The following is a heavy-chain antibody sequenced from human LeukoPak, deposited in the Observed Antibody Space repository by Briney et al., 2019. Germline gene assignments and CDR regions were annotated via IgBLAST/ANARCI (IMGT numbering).Heavy chain of an antibody. CDR2: IYYSGST. D-gene: IGHD5-18*01. CDR1: GGPISSGGYY. CDR3: ARDGRADTAMVTAV. Sequence: SETLSLTCTVSGGPISSGGYYWSWIRQHPGKGLEWIGYIYYSGSTYYNPSLKSRVTISVDTSKNQFSLKLSSVTAADTAVYYCARDGRADTAMVTAVWGQGTLVTVSS. J-gene: IGHJ4*02. V-gene: IGHV4-31*03.